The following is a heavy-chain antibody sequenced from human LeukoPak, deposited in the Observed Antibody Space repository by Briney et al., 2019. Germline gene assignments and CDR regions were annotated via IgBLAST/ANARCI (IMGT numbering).Heavy chain of an antibody. CDR3: ARGRPWDDFWSGYPD. D-gene: IGHD3-3*01. Sequence: SETLSLTCTVSGGSISSGDYYWSWIRQPPGKGLEWIGYIYYSGSTYYNPSLKSRVTISVDTSKNQFSLKLSSVTAADTAVYYCARGRPWDDFWSGYPDWGQGTLVTVSS. CDR2: IYYSGST. J-gene: IGHJ4*02. V-gene: IGHV4-30-4*02. CDR1: GGSISSGDYY.